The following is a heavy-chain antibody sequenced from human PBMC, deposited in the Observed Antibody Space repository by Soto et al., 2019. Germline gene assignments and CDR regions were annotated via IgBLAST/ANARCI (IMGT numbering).Heavy chain of an antibody. CDR1: GYTFTNYG. CDR2: INTYNGKT. Sequence: QVQLVQSGAEVKKPGASVKVSCKASGYTFTNYGISWVRQAPGQGLEWMGWINTYNGKTKYAQKFQGRVTMTTDTSTSTAYMELRSLRSDDTAVYYCARGVGSGSYYNQYNWFDPWGQGTLVTVSS. J-gene: IGHJ5*02. D-gene: IGHD3-10*01. V-gene: IGHV1-18*01. CDR3: ARGVGSGSYYNQYNWFDP.